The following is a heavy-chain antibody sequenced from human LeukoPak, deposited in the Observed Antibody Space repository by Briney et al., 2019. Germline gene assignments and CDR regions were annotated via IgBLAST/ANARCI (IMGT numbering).Heavy chain of an antibody. CDR2: IYYSGST. CDR1: GGSISSYY. V-gene: IGHV4-59*01. J-gene: IGHJ6*03. CDR3: ARDSTGYSSGWYYYYYMDV. D-gene: IGHD6-19*01. Sequence: SETLSLTCTVSGGSISSYYWSWIRQPPGKGLEWLGYIYYSGSTKYNPALKSRVTISVDTSKNQFSLKLSSVTAADTAVYYCARDSTGYSSGWYYYYYMDVWGKGTTVTVSS.